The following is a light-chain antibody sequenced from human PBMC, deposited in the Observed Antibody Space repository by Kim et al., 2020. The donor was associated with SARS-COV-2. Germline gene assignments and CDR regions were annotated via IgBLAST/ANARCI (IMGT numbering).Light chain of an antibody. V-gene: IGLV2-8*01. Sequence: LSVSNACTGTSSEVGGYTAVSRYQQRPGKGPKLVIYEVTKRPAGVPDRFSASKSGNTASLTVSGLQSDDEADYYCNSYAGNNLWVFGGGTKLTVL. CDR2: EVT. J-gene: IGLJ3*02. CDR1: SSEVGGYTA. CDR3: NSYAGNNLWV.